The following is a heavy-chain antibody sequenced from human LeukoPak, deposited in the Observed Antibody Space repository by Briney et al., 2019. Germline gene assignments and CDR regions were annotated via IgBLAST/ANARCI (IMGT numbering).Heavy chain of an antibody. V-gene: IGHV1-2*02. CDR1: GNTFTSYG. CDR3: ARVAIRDGYNTFDY. Sequence: ASVKVSCKASGNTFTSYGISWVRQAPGQGLEWMGWINPNGGGTNYAQKFQGRVTMTRDTSISTAYMELSRLRSDDTAVYYCARVAIRDGYNTFDYWGQGTLVTVSS. CDR2: INPNGGGT. J-gene: IGHJ4*02. D-gene: IGHD5-24*01.